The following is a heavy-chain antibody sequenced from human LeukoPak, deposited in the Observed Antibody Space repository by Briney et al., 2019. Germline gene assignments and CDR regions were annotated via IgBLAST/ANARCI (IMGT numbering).Heavy chain of an antibody. Sequence: GGSLRLSCAASGFTFSGSAMHWVRQASGKGLEWVGLFRSKANSYATAYAASVKGRFTISRDDSKNTAYLQMNSLKTEDTAVYYCISSSGEKDPDYWGQGTLVTVSS. J-gene: IGHJ4*02. V-gene: IGHV3-73*01. CDR3: ISSSGEKDPDY. CDR2: FRSKANSYAT. CDR1: GFTFSGSA. D-gene: IGHD3-22*01.